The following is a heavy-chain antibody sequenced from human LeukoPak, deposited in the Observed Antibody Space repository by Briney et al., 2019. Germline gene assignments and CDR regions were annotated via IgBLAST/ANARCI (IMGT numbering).Heavy chain of an antibody. Sequence: GESLKISCKASGYTFSTYWIAWVRQMPGKGLEWMGIIYPSDSVTRYSPSFQGQVTISVDKSITTAYLQWRSLKASDTAMYYCARRRAATTIYHYSMDFWGHGTTVIVSS. CDR2: IYPSDSVT. V-gene: IGHV5-51*01. CDR1: GYTFSTYW. D-gene: IGHD5/OR15-5a*01. CDR3: ARRRAATTIYHYSMDF. J-gene: IGHJ6*02.